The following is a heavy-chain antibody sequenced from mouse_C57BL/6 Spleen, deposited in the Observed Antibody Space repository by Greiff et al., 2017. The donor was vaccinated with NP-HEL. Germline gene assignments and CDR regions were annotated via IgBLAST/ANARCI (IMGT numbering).Heavy chain of an antibody. CDR3: ARDYYSNYAFDY. Sequence: VQLQQPGAELVRPGSSVKLSCKASGYTFTSYWMDWVKQRPGQGLEWIGNIYPSDSETHYNQKFKDKATLTVDKSSSTAYMQLSSLTSEDSAVYYCARDYYSNYAFDYWGQGTTLTVSS. CDR2: IYPSDSET. J-gene: IGHJ2*01. V-gene: IGHV1-61*01. CDR1: GYTFTSYW. D-gene: IGHD2-5*01.